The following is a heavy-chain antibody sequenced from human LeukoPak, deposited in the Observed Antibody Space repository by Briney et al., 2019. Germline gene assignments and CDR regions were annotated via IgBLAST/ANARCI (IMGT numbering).Heavy chain of an antibody. V-gene: IGHV3-30-3*01. Sequence: GGSLRLSCAASGFTFSSYAMHWVRQAPGKGLECVAVISYDGSNKYYADSVKGRFTISRDNSKNTLYLQMNSLRAEDTAVYYCARGLHIVVVTAIHDSYYYYGMDVWGQGTTVTVSS. D-gene: IGHD2-21*02. CDR3: ARGLHIVVVTAIHDSYYYYGMDV. CDR2: ISYDGSNK. J-gene: IGHJ6*02. CDR1: GFTFSSYA.